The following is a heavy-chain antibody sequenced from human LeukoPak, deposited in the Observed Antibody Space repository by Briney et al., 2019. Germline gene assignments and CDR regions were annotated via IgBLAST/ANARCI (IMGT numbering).Heavy chain of an antibody. CDR2: INHGGST. J-gene: IGHJ4*02. Sequence: SETLSLTCAVYGGSFSGYYWSWIRQPPGKGLEWIGEINHGGSTNYNPSLKSRVTISVDTSKNQFSLKLSSVTAADTAVYYCARGQRIAARSWDYWGQGTLVTVSS. CDR3: ARGQRIAARSWDY. CDR1: GGSFSGYY. V-gene: IGHV4-34*01. D-gene: IGHD6-6*01.